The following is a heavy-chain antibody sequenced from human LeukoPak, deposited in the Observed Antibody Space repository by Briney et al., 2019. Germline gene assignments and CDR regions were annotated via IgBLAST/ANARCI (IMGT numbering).Heavy chain of an antibody. CDR2: FSGSGGST. CDR1: GFTLSSHG. Sequence: PGGSLRLSCAASGFTLSSHGMTWVRQAPGKGLEWVSAFSGSGGSTYYADSVKGRFTISRDNSKNTLYLQMNSLRAEDTALYYCPTARITIVRAVIENFDYWGQGTLVTVSS. J-gene: IGHJ4*02. D-gene: IGHD3-10*01. CDR3: PTARITIVRAVIENFDY. V-gene: IGHV3-23*01.